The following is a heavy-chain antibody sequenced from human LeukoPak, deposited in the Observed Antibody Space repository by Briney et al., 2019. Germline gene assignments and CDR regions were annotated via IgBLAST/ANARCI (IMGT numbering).Heavy chain of an antibody. CDR3: TRTGSTGGY. CDR2: IHYSGST. V-gene: IGHV4-61*01. Sequence: SETLSLTCTVSGGSVSGGNYYCSWIRQSPGKGLEWIGYIHYSGSTVYNPSLKSRLTLSIDTSKNQFSQNLSSATAADTAVYYCTRTGSTGGYWGQGTLVTVSS. CDR1: GGSVSGGNYY. J-gene: IGHJ4*02. D-gene: IGHD1-7*01.